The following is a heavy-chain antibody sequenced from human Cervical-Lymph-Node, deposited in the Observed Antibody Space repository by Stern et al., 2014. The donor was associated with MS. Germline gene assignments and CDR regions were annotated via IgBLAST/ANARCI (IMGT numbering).Heavy chain of an antibody. J-gene: IGHJ6*02. CDR3: ARDCGSGSCYQTQYYYGVDV. D-gene: IGHD2-15*01. V-gene: IGHV3-7*01. CDR1: GFSLSSYW. Sequence: EVQLLESGGGLVQPGGSLRLSCVGSGFSLSSYWMSWVRQAPGKGPELVATIKQDGSERYYVDSVKGRFTISRDNSKNSVFLQMNSLRVDDTSVYYCARDCGSGSCYQTQYYYGVDVWGQGTTVIVSS. CDR2: IKQDGSER.